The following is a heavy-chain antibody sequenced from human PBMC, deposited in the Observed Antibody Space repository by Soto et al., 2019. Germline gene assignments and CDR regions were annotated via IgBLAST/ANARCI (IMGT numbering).Heavy chain of an antibody. D-gene: IGHD2-15*01. V-gene: IGHV4-59*01. CDR1: GGSISSYY. CDR2: IYYSGST. CDR3: ARAARGNYCSGGSCPILSLDY. J-gene: IGHJ4*02. Sequence: PSETLSLTCTVSGGSISSYYWSWIRQPPGKGLEWIGYIYYSGSTNYNPSLKSRVTISVDTSKSQFSLKLSSVTAADTAVYYCARAARGNYCSGGSCPILSLDYWGQGTLVTVSS.